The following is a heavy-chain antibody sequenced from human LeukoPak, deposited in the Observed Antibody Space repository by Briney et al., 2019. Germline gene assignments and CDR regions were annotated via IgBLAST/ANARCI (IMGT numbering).Heavy chain of an antibody. D-gene: IGHD6-19*01. CDR1: GGSFSGYY. CDR3: ARLLRQWLVFDAFDI. Sequence: SETLSLTCAVYGGSFSGYYWSWIRQPPGKGLEWIGEINHSGSTNYNPSLKSRVTISIDTSKNQFSLRLSSVTAADTAMYYCARLLRQWLVFDAFDIWGQGTMVTVSS. CDR2: INHSGST. J-gene: IGHJ3*02. V-gene: IGHV4-34*01.